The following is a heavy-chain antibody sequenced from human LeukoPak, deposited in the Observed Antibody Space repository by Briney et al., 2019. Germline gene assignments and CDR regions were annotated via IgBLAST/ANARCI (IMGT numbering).Heavy chain of an antibody. CDR2: IIPILGIA. CDR3: AGRHYYDSSGFLEGYYYYGMDV. D-gene: IGHD3-22*01. V-gene: IGHV1-69*04. CDR1: GGTFSSYA. J-gene: IGHJ6*02. Sequence: GSSVKVSCKASGGTFSSYAISWVRQAPGQGLEWMGRIIPILGIANYAQKFQGRVTTTADKSTSTAYMELSSLRSEDTAVYYCAGRHYYDSSGFLEGYYYYGMDVWGQGTTVTVSS.